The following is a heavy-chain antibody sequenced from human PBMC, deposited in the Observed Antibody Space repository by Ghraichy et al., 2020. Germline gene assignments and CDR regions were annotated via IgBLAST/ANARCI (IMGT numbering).Heavy chain of an antibody. D-gene: IGHD3-22*01. CDR1: GGSFSGYY. CDR3: ARTDYSDSSGYSDY. Sequence: SETLSLTCAVYGGSFSGYYWSWIRQPPGKGLEWIGEINHSGSTNYNPSLKSRVTILIDTSKNQFSLKLSSVTAADTAVYYCARTDYSDSSGYSDYWGQGTLVTVSS. V-gene: IGHV4-34*01. J-gene: IGHJ4*02. CDR2: INHSGST.